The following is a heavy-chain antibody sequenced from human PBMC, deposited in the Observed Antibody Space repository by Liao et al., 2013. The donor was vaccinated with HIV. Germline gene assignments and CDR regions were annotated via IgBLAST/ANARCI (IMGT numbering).Heavy chain of an antibody. J-gene: IGHJ4*02. CDR1: GGSITSGSYY. D-gene: IGHD2-21*01. Sequence: QVQLQESGPGLVKPSQTLSLTCTVSGGSITSGSYYWSWIRQPAGKGLEWIGYIYYTGTTYSNPSLNSRVTISIDTSKNQFSLNLSSVTAADSAVYYCARGPAYCGGDCYSEDFDYWGQGTLVTVSS. CDR3: ARGPAYCGGDCYSEDFDY. V-gene: IGHV4-61*10. CDR2: IYYTGTT.